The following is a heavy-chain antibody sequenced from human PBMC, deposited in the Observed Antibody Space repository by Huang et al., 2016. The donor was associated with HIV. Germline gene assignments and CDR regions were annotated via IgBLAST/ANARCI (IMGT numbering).Heavy chain of an antibody. CDR1: GGSISSSSYY. Sequence: QLQLQESGPGLVKPSETLSLTCSVSGGSISSSSYYWGWIRQPPGKGLEWIGSIYYSVSTFYNPSLKSRGTISVDTSKNQFSLRLSSVTAADTSVYYCARHMDCSSSSCLAGGHERGPFDMWGQGTMVTVSS. CDR3: ARHMDCSSSSCLAGGHERGPFDM. V-gene: IGHV4-39*01. J-gene: IGHJ3*02. CDR2: IYYSVST. D-gene: IGHD2-2*01.